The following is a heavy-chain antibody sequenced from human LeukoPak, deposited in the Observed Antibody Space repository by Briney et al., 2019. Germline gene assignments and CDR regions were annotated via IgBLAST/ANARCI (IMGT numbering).Heavy chain of an antibody. CDR1: GYTFTSYY. CDR3: ARVGVRGGYFDY. Sequence: ASVKVSCKASGYTFTSYYMHWVRQAPGQGLEWMGTINPSGGSTSYAQKFQGRVTMTRDTSASTVYMELSSLRSEDTAVYYCARVGVRGGYFDYWGQGTLVTVSS. CDR2: INPSGGST. J-gene: IGHJ4*02. D-gene: IGHD3-10*01. V-gene: IGHV1-46*01.